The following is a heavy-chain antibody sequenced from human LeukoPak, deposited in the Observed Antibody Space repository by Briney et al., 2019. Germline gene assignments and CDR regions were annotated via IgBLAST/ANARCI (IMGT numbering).Heavy chain of an antibody. CDR3: ARERPYYYDSSGSYYFDY. V-gene: IGHV3-53*01. J-gene: IGHJ4*02. CDR2: IYSGGST. Sequence: TGGSLRLSCAASGFTVSSNYMSWVRQAPGKGLEWVSVIYSGGSTYYADSVKGRFTISRDNSKNTLYLQMNSLRAEDTAVYYCARERPYYYDSSGSYYFDYWGQGTLVTVSS. CDR1: GFTVSSNY. D-gene: IGHD3-22*01.